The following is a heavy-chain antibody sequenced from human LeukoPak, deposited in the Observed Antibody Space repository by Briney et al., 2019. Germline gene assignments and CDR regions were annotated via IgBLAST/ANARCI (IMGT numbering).Heavy chain of an antibody. CDR2: IIPILGIA. Sequence: ASVKVSCKASGGTFSSYAISWVRQAPGQGLEWMGRIIPILGIANYAQKFQGRVTITADKSTSTAYMELSSLRSEDTAVYYCARDPGPLWAHPYYFDYWGQGTLVTVSS. V-gene: IGHV1-69*04. CDR3: ARDPGPLWAHPYYFDY. J-gene: IGHJ4*02. D-gene: IGHD3-10*01. CDR1: GGTFSSYA.